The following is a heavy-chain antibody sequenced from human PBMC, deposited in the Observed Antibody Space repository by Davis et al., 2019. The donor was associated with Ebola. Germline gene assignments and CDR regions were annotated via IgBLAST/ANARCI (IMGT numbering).Heavy chain of an antibody. CDR2: INTNTGNP. CDR1: GYTFTSYA. J-gene: IGHJ4*02. Sequence: AASVKVSCKASGYTFTSYAINWVRQAPGQGLEWMGWINTNTGNPTYAQGFTGRFVFSLDTSVSTAYLQISSLKAEDTAVYYCARLSPYCTSTSCWEDYWGQGTLVTVSS. CDR3: ARLSPYCTSTSCWEDY. V-gene: IGHV7-4-1*02. D-gene: IGHD2-2*01.